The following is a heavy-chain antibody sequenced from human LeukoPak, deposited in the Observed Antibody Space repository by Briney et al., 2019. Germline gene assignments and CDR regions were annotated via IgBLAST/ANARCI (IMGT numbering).Heavy chain of an antibody. Sequence: GGSLRLSCAASGFTFSSYAMSWVRQAPGKGLEWVSAISGSGGSAYYADSVKGRFTISRDNSKNTLYLQMNSLRAEDTAVYYCAKSHSGGSFEEDYWGQGTLVTVSS. CDR2: ISGSGGSA. V-gene: IGHV3-23*01. CDR3: AKSHSGGSFEEDY. CDR1: GFTFSSYA. J-gene: IGHJ4*02. D-gene: IGHD2-15*01.